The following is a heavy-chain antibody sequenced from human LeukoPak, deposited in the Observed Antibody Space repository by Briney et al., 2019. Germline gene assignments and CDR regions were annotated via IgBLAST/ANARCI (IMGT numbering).Heavy chain of an antibody. V-gene: IGHV3-66*01. CDR3: ARDSRDGYRFDY. Sequence: PGGSLRPSCAASGFTVSSSYMSWVRQAPGKGLEWVSVIYSGGSTYYADSVKGRFTISRDTSTNTLYLQMNSLRVEDTAVYFCARDSRDGYRFDYWGQGTLVTVSS. D-gene: IGHD5-24*01. CDR2: IYSGGST. CDR1: GFTVSSSY. J-gene: IGHJ4*02.